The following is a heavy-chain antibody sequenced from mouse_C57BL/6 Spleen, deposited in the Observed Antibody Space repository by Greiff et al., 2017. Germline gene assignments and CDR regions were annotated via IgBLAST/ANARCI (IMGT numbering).Heavy chain of an antibody. CDR2: ISYDGSN. CDR1: GFSITSGYY. Sequence: EVKLVESGPGLVKPSQSLSLTCSVTGFSITSGYYWNWIRQFPGNKLEWMGYISYDGSNNYNPSLKNRISITRDTSKNQFFLKLNSVTTEDTATYYGARVWDYDGEGHHYVGDWGQGTTLTV. D-gene: IGHD2-4*01. V-gene: IGHV3-6*01. CDR3: ARVWDYDGEGHHYVGD. J-gene: IGHJ2*01.